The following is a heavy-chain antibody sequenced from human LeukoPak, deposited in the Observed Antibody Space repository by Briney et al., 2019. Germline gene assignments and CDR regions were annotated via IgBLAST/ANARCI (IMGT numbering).Heavy chain of an antibody. D-gene: IGHD3-10*01. CDR2: IYYNGNT. J-gene: IGHJ4*02. CDR1: GGSISSYY. Sequence: SETLSLTCTVSGGSISSYYWSWIRQPPGKRLEWIGHIYYNGNTNYNPSLKSRVTISIDTSKNQFSLKLSSVTAADTAVYYCASGMVRGVILSQRTFDYWGQGTLVTVSS. V-gene: IGHV4-59*01. CDR3: ASGMVRGVILSQRTFDY.